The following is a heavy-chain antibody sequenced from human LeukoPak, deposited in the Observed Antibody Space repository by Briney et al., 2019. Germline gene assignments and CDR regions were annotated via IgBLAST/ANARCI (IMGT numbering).Heavy chain of an antibody. CDR3: AKSQYYYDSSGYYHDY. Sequence: GASVKVSCKASGGTFSSYAISWVRQAPGQGLEWMGGIIPIFGTANYAQKFQGRVTITADESTSTAYMELSSLRSEDTAVYYCAKSQYYYDSSGYYHDYWGRGTLVTVSS. D-gene: IGHD3-22*01. CDR2: IIPIFGTA. J-gene: IGHJ4*02. V-gene: IGHV1-69*13. CDR1: GGTFSSYA.